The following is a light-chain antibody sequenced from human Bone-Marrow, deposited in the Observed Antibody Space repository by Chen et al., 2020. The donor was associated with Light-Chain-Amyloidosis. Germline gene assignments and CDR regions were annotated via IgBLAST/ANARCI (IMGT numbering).Light chain of an antibody. J-gene: IGKJ4*01. CDR1: QTISRNY. CDR2: GSS. Sequence: EIVLTQSPGTQSLYPGEGANLSCRASQTISRNYLTWYQQTFGQAPRLLIYGSSRRATGIPDRFTGSGSGTDFTLTINRLEPEDFAMYYCQQYGTSPLTFGGGTKVEIK. CDR3: QQYGTSPLT. V-gene: IGKV3-20*01.